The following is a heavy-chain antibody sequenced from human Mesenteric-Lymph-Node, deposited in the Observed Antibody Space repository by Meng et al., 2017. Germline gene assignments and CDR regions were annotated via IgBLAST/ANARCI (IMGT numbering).Heavy chain of an antibody. Sequence: GESLKISCAASGFTFSNNWMSWVRQAPGKGLEWLASIKQDGSETYYVDSVKGRFTISRDNAENSLYLQINNLRAEDTAIYYCARVPRLPTAIWLFFDYWGQGTLVTVSS. CDR1: GFTFSNNW. CDR3: ARVPRLPTAIWLFFDY. D-gene: IGHD3-10*01. CDR2: IKQDGSET. J-gene: IGHJ4*02. V-gene: IGHV3-7*01.